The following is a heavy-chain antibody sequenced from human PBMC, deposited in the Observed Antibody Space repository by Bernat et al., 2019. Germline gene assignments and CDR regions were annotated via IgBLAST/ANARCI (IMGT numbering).Heavy chain of an antibody. CDR1: GFTFSSYG. V-gene: IGHV3-33*01. CDR3: AREGHYLLYYYYGMDV. CDR2: IWYDGSNK. J-gene: IGHJ6*02. D-gene: IGHD3-16*01. Sequence: QVQLVESGGGVVQPGRSLRLSCAASGFTFSSYGMHWVRQAPGKGLEWVAVIWYDGSNKYYADSVKGRCTISRDNSKNTLYLQMSSLRAEDTAVYYCAREGHYLLYYYYGMDVWGQGTTVTVSS.